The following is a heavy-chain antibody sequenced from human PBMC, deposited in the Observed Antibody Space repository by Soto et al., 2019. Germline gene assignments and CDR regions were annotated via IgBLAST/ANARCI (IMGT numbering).Heavy chain of an antibody. V-gene: IGHV3-23*01. CDR1: GLTFSSNA. Sequence: GGSMRLSYAASGLTFSSNAMSWVRQAPGKGLEWVSGISDSGGSTYYADSVKGRFTISRDNSKNTLYLQMNSLRAEDTAVYYCAKDESRVVVPDNWFDSWGQGTLVTVSS. CDR2: ISDSGGST. CDR3: AKDESRVVVPDNWFDS. J-gene: IGHJ5*01. D-gene: IGHD3-22*01.